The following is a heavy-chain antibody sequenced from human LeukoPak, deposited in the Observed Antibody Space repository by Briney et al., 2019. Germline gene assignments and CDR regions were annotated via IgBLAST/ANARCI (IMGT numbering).Heavy chain of an antibody. CDR1: RYTFTSYW. CDR2: VYPGDSDT. V-gene: IGHV5-51*01. CDR3: ARVRFLETPWFDP. Sequence: GESLKISCKGSRYTFTSYWIAWVRQMPGKGLEWMGIVYPGDSDTRYSPSFQGQVTISADKSISAAYLQWSSLKASDTAMYYCARVRFLETPWFDPWGQGTLVTVSS. J-gene: IGHJ5*02. D-gene: IGHD3-3*01.